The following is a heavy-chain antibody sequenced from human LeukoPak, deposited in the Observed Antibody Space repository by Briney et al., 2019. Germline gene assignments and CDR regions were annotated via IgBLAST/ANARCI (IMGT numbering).Heavy chain of an antibody. D-gene: IGHD3-10*01. J-gene: IGHJ4*02. CDR2: INPNSGGT. CDR1: GGTFSSYA. CDR3: ARDMGTMEYYFDY. V-gene: IGHV1-2*02. Sequence: GASVKVSCKASGGTFSSYAISWVRQAPGQGLEWMGWINPNSGGTNYAQKFQGRVTMTRDTSISTAYMELSRLRSDDTAVYYCARDMGTMEYYFDYWGQGTLVTVSS.